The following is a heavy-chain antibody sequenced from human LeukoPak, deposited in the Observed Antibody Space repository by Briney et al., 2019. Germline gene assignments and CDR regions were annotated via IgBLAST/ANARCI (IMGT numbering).Heavy chain of an antibody. D-gene: IGHD6-13*01. V-gene: IGHV3-74*01. CDR1: GFTFSSYW. CDR2: MNSDGSST. J-gene: IGHJ4*02. Sequence: PGGSLILSCAASGFTFSSYWMHWVRQAPGKGLVWVSRMNSDGSSTSYAASVKGRFTISRDNAKNTLYLQMNSLRAEDTAVYYCARDLLASADSAYWGQGTLVTVSS. CDR3: ARDLLASADSAY.